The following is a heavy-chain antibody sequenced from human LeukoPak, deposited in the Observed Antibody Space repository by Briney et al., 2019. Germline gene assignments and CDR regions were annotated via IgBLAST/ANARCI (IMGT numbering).Heavy chain of an antibody. V-gene: IGHV3-7*01. D-gene: IGHD3-10*01. CDR2: IKQDGSEK. Sequence: EGSLRLSCAASGFTFSSYWMSWVRQAPGKGLEWVANIKQDGSEKYYVDSVKGRFTISRDNAKNSLYLQMNSLRAEDTAVYYCARKGSGVLLWFGELLLGAFDIWGQGTMATVSS. CDR3: ARKGSGVLLWFGELLLGAFDI. CDR1: GFTFSSYW. J-gene: IGHJ3*02.